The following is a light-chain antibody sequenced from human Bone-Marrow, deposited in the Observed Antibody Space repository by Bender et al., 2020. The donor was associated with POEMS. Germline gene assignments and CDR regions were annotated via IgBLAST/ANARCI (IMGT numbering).Light chain of an antibody. J-gene: IGLJ1*01. CDR2: DDS. V-gene: IGLV3-21*03. Sequence: SFVLTQPPSVSVAPGKTARITCGGDNIGSISVNWYQQKPGQAPVLVVYDDSDRPSGIPERFSGSNSGNTATLTISGVEAGDEADYFCQVWDFSGVQYVFGIGTKVTVL. CDR3: QVWDFSGVQYV. CDR1: NIGSIS.